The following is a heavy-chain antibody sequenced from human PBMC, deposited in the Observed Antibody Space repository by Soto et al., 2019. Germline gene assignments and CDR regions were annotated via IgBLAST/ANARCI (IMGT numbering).Heavy chain of an antibody. V-gene: IGHV1-69*12. CDR2: IVPIVDTS. Sequence: QVQLVQSGAEVRQPASSVKVSCKTSGGTFSSYAISWVRQAIGQGLEWMGGIVPIVDTSTYAQKFQGRVTITADESTSTAYMELSSLRSDDTAIYYCVRVVAIPGYPDNWGQGTLVTVSS. D-gene: IGHD5-12*01. CDR3: VRVVAIPGYPDN. J-gene: IGHJ4*02. CDR1: GGTFSSYA.